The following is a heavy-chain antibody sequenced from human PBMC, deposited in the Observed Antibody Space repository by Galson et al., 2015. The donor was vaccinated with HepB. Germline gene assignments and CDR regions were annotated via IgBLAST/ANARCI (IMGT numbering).Heavy chain of an antibody. Sequence: SLRLSCAASGFTVSSNFMNWVRQAPGKGLEWVSVIYSGGPTYYADSVKGRSTISRDNSKNTLYPEMNSLTTEDTAVYYCARGKGDGYNYWGQGTLVTVSS. CDR1: GFTVSSNF. CDR2: IYSGGPT. J-gene: IGHJ4*02. D-gene: IGHD5-24*01. CDR3: ARGKGDGYNY. V-gene: IGHV3-66*02.